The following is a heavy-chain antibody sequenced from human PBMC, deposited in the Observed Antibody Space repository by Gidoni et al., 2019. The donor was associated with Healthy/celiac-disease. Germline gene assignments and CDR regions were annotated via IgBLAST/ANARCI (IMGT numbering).Heavy chain of an antibody. V-gene: IGHV3-30*04. D-gene: IGHD6-19*01. CDR2: ISYDGSNK. CDR3: AREWLFNY. CDR1: GFTFSSDA. Sequence: QVQLVESGGGVVQPGRSMRLSCAASGFTFSSDAMHWVRQAPGKGLEWVAVISYDGSNKYYADSVKGRFTISRDNSKNTLYLQMNSLRAEDTAVYYCAREWLFNYWGQGTLVTVSS. J-gene: IGHJ4*02.